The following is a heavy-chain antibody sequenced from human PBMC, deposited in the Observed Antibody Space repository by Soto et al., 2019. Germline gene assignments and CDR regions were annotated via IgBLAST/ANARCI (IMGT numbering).Heavy chain of an antibody. J-gene: IGHJ6*04. CDR1: GGSISSVCYY. V-gene: IGHV4-31*03. CDR3: ARDPTPYSSSYGT. CDR2: IYYSGST. D-gene: IGHD6-6*01. Sequence: SETLALTCTVSGGSISSVCYYWSWIRQHPGKGLEWIGYIYYSGSTYYNPSLKSRVTISVDTSKNQFSLKLSSVTAADTAVYYCARDPTPYSSSYGTWGEGTTVTVSS.